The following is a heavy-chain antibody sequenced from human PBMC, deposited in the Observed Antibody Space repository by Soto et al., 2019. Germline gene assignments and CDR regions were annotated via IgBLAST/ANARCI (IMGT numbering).Heavy chain of an antibody. CDR2: IIPIFGTA. V-gene: IGHV1-69*13. CDR3: ARDRIAVAGSYFDY. Sequence: SVKVSCKASGGTLSSYAISWVRQAPGQGLEWMGGIIPIFGTANYAQKFQGRVTITADESTSTAYMELSSLRSEDTAVYYCARDRIAVAGSYFDYWGQGTLVTVSS. D-gene: IGHD6-19*01. CDR1: GGTLSSYA. J-gene: IGHJ4*02.